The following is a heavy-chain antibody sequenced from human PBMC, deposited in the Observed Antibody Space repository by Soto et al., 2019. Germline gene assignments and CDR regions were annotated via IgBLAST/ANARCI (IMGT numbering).Heavy chain of an antibody. CDR1: GYTLTELS. J-gene: IGHJ3*02. V-gene: IGHV1-24*01. D-gene: IGHD2-15*01. CDR2: FDPEDGET. CDR3: ATVPPQYCSGGSCYAAGAFDI. Sequence: ASVKVSCKVSGYTLTELSMHWVRQAPGKGLEWMGGFDPEDGETIYAQKFQGRVTMTEDTSTDTAYMELSSLRSEDTAVYYCATVPPQYCSGGSCYAAGAFDIWGQGTMVTVSS.